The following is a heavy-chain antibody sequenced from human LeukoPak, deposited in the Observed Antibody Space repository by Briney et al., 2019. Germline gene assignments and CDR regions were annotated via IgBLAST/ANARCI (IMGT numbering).Heavy chain of an antibody. CDR2: IIPIFGTA. CDR3: ASNDYGDYVNFDY. CDR1: GGTFSSYA. D-gene: IGHD4-17*01. Sequence: SVKVSCKASGGTFSSYAISWVRQAPGQGLEWMGGIIPIFGTANYAQKFQGRVTITTDESTSTTYMELSSLRSEDTAVYYCASNDYGDYVNFDYWGQGTLVTVSS. J-gene: IGHJ4*02. V-gene: IGHV1-69*05.